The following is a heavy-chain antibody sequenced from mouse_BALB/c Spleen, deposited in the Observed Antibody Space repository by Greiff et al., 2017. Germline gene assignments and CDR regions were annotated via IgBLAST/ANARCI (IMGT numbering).Heavy chain of an antibody. CDR3: ARDGGMDY. CDR1: GFTFSSYA. V-gene: IGHV5-6-5*01. CDR2: ISSGGST. Sequence: EVMLVESGGGLVKPGGSLKLSCAASGFTFSSYAMSWVRQTPEKRLEWVASISSGGSTYYPDSVKGRFTISRDNARNILYLQMSSLRSEDTAMYYCARDGGMDYWGQGTSVTVSS. J-gene: IGHJ4*01.